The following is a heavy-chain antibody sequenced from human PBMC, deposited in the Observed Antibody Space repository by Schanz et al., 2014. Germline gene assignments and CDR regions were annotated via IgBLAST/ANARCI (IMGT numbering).Heavy chain of an antibody. J-gene: IGHJ4*02. V-gene: IGHV3-23*04. CDR2: MNESHSTI. D-gene: IGHD3-10*01. CDR1: GFTFSSYS. Sequence: EVQLVESGGGLVQPGGSLRLSCTASGFTFSSYSMNWVRQAPGKGLEWVSAMNESHSTIYYADSVRGRFTISRDNAENTLFLQMNSLRAEDTAVYYCAKYRGYYRVSGSYRELEYWGQGTLVTVSS. CDR3: AKYRGYYRVSGSYRELEY.